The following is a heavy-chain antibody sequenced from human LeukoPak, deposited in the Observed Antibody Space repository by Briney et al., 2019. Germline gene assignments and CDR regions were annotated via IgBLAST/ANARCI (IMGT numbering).Heavy chain of an antibody. CDR2: TYYRSTWYN. CDR3: ARDLIGGRNYYYYYGMDV. CDR1: GDSVSSNSVT. V-gene: IGHV6-1*01. D-gene: IGHD2/OR15-2a*01. Sequence: SQTLSLTCAISGDSVSSNSVTWNWIRQSPSRGLEWLGRTYYRSTWYNDYAVSVRGRITVNPDTSKNQFSLHLNSVTPEDTAVYYCARDLIGGRNYYYYYGMDVWGQGTTVTVSS. J-gene: IGHJ6*02.